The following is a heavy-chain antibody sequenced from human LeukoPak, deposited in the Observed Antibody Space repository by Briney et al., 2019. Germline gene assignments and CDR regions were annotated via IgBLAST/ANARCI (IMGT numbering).Heavy chain of an antibody. Sequence: TGGSLRLSCAASGFTFRNAWMSWVRQAPGKGLEWVGRIKSKTDGGTTDYAAPVKGIFTISRDDSKNTLYLQMNSLKTEDTAVYYCTTDGYYYDSSGYYYLDWGQGTLVTVSS. D-gene: IGHD3-22*01. J-gene: IGHJ4*02. CDR2: IKSKTDGGTT. CDR1: GFTFRNAW. V-gene: IGHV3-15*01. CDR3: TTDGYYYDSSGYYYLD.